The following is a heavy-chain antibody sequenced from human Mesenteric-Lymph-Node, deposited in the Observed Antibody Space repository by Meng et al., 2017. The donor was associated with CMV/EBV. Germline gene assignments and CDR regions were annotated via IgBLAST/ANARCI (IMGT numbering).Heavy chain of an antibody. V-gene: IGHV3-30*19. D-gene: IGHD1-14*01. J-gene: IGHJ4*02. CDR3: ARDTSALQPYRFDY. CDR2: ISYDGGNK. CDR1: KLTFSRYA. Sequence: GESLKISCAASKLTFSRYAIHWVRQTPGKGLEWVALISYDGGNKIYADSVKGRFTISRDNSKSTLYLQMNSLRAEDTALYYCARDTSALQPYRFDYWGQGTLVTVSS.